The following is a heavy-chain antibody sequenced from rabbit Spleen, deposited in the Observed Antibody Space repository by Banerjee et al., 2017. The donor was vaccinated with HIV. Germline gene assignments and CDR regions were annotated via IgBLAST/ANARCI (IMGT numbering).Heavy chain of an antibody. V-gene: IGHV1S45*01. CDR1: GFSLNSGYD. D-gene: IGHD1-1*01. CDR2: IEADGSGFT. Sequence: QEQLVESGGGLVKPEGSLTLTCKASGFSLNSGYDMCWVRQAPGKGLEWIACIEADGSGFTYFATWAKGRFTCSKTSSTTVTLQMTRLTAADTATYFCARDTSSSFSSYGMDLWGPGTLVTVS. CDR3: ARDTSSSFSSYGMDL. J-gene: IGHJ6*01.